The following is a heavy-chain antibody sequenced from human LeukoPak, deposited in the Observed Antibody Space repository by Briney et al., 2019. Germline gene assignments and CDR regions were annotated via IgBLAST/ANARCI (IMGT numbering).Heavy chain of an antibody. Sequence: GGSLRLSCAASGFTFSSYAMSWVRQAPGKGLEWVSAISGSGGSTYYADSVKGRFTISRDNSKNTLYLQMNSLRAEDTAVYYCAKDLAPLAAAGDYFDYWGQGTLVTVSS. CDR2: ISGSGGST. J-gene: IGHJ4*02. CDR3: AKDLAPLAAAGDYFDY. V-gene: IGHV3-23*01. CDR1: GFTFSSYA. D-gene: IGHD6-13*01.